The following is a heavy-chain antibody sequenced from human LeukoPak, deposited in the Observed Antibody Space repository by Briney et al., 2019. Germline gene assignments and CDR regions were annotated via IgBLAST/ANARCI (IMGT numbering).Heavy chain of an antibody. D-gene: IGHD3-9*01. Sequence: GGSHRLFCAACVFTYSNAWMSWVRQAPGKGLECVGRIKSKTDGGTTDYAAPVKGRFTISRDDSKNTLYLQMNSLKTEDTAVYYCTTDNVLRYFDWSPDYWGQGTLVTVSS. CDR3: TTDNVLRYFDWSPDY. CDR2: IKSKTDGGTT. J-gene: IGHJ4*02. CDR1: VFTYSNAW. V-gene: IGHV3-15*01.